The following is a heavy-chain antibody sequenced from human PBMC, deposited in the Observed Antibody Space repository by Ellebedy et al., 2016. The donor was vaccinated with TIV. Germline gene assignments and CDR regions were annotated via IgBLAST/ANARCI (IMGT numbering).Heavy chain of an antibody. CDR3: ARVIGLRDCDGGTCSPPPPLDY. D-gene: IGHD3-16*01. Sequence: ASVKVSCKASGYTFSSFGITWVRQAPGQRLEWLGWISVYNGNTNYAQKFQGRVTMTTNPSTNTGYMEMSSLRSDDTAVYYCARVIGLRDCDGGTCSPPPPLDYWGQGTLVTVSS. V-gene: IGHV1-18*04. CDR2: ISVYNGNT. J-gene: IGHJ4*02. CDR1: GYTFSSFG.